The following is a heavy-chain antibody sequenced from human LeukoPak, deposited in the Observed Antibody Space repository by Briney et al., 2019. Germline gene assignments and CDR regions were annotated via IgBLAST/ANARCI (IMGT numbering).Heavy chain of an antibody. CDR2: IKEAGSEK. CDR3: ARGGGMRSWYDFDY. Sequence: GGSLRLSCAASGFTFSNYWMSWVRQAPGKGLEFMANIKEAGSEKYYVDSVKGRFTISRDNDKNLVHLQMNSLRAEDTAVYYCARGGGMRSWYDFDYWGQGTLVTVSS. CDR1: GFTFSNYW. D-gene: IGHD6-13*01. J-gene: IGHJ4*02. V-gene: IGHV3-7*04.